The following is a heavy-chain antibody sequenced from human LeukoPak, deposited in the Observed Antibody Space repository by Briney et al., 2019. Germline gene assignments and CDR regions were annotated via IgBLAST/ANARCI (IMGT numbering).Heavy chain of an antibody. Sequence: PGGSLRLSCAASGFTFSSYAMSWVRQAPGKGLEWVSAISGSGGSTYYADSVKGRFTISRDNSKNTLYLQMNSLRAEDTAVYYCAKDHHSNYHRYWFDPWGQGTLVTVSS. J-gene: IGHJ5*02. D-gene: IGHD4-4*01. CDR3: AKDHHSNYHRYWFDP. CDR1: GFTFSSYA. CDR2: ISGSGGST. V-gene: IGHV3-23*01.